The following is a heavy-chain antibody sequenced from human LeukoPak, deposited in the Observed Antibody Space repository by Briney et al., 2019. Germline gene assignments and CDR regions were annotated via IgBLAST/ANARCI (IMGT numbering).Heavy chain of an antibody. CDR2: ICTTGST. V-gene: IGHV4-4*07. D-gene: IGHD2-2*01. J-gene: IGHJ3*02. Sequence: PSETLSLTCTVSGGSLRSYYWSWIRQPAGKGLEWIGRICTTGSTNYNPSLESRVIMSVDTSKNQFSLKLNSVTAADTAVYYCARIPKSMPFDIWAKGQWSPSLQ. CDR3: ARIPKSMPFDI. CDR1: GGSLRSYY.